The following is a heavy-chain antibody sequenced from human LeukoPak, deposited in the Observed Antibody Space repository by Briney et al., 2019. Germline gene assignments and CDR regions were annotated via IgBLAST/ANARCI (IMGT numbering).Heavy chain of an antibody. J-gene: IGHJ3*02. CDR1: AYTFTGYY. CDR2: IDPNNGDT. V-gene: IGHV1-2*02. Sequence: GASVKVSCKASAYTFTGYYLHWVRQAPGQGLEWMGWIDPNNGDTKYAQKFQGRVTMTRDRFISTAYMELSRLTSDDTAVYYCARRSRNGLDAFDIWGQGTMVTVSS. D-gene: IGHD1-14*01. CDR3: ARRSRNGLDAFDI.